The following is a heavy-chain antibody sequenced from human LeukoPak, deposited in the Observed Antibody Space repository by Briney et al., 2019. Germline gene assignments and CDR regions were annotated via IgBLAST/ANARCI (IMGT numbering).Heavy chain of an antibody. CDR1: GYTFTGYY. CDR2: INPNTGGT. D-gene: IGHD3-3*01. V-gene: IGHV1-2*02. J-gene: IGHJ4*02. CDR3: ARRYDFWSGYPTAFDY. Sequence: ASVTVSCKASGYTFTGYYIHWVRQAPGQGVEWMGFINPNTGGTIYAQKFQATLTMTRDTSISTAYMQLSGLRSDDTAVYYCARRYDFWSGYPTAFDYWGQGTLVTVSS.